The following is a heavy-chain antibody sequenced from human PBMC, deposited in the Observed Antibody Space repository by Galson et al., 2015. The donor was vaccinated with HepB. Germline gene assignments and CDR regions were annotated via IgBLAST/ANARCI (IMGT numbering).Heavy chain of an antibody. D-gene: IGHD3-10*01. Sequence: SETLSLTCAVYGGSFSGYYWSRIRQPPGKGLEWIGEINHSGSTNYNPSLKSRVTISVDTSKNQFSLKLSSVTAADTAVYYCARWRRLLLWFGEQDYAYNWFDPWGQGTLVTVSS. CDR2: INHSGST. V-gene: IGHV4-34*01. CDR3: ARWRRLLLWFGEQDYAYNWFDP. J-gene: IGHJ5*02. CDR1: GGSFSGYY.